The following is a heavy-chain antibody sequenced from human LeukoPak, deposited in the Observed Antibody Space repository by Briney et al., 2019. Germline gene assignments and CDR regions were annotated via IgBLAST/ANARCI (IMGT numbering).Heavy chain of an antibody. D-gene: IGHD3-22*01. V-gene: IGHV4-4*07. CDR3: ARLKFYDSTGYSPGHYMDV. CDR1: VCPMYRYY. Sequence: SETLSVTCTVSVCPMYRYYWCCIGQTAAKGLDWMGRLYLGVSTNYHPSLKSRVTMSVDTSKNQFALKLSAVTAADTAVYYCARLKFYDSTGYSPGHYMDVWGKGTTVTVSS. CDR2: LYLGVST. J-gene: IGHJ6*03.